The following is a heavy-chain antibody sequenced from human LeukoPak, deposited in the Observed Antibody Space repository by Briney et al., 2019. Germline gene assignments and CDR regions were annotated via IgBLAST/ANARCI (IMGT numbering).Heavy chain of an antibody. J-gene: IGHJ4*02. CDR1: GYTFTGYY. CDR3: ARCYYYDSSGYYD. D-gene: IGHD3-22*01. CDR2: INPSGGST. Sequence: ASVKVSCKASGYTFTGYYMHWVRQAPGQGLEWMGIINPSGGSTSYAQKLQGSVTMTRDMSTSTVYMELSSLRSEDTAVYYCARCYYYDSSGYYDWGQGTLVTVSS. V-gene: IGHV1-46*01.